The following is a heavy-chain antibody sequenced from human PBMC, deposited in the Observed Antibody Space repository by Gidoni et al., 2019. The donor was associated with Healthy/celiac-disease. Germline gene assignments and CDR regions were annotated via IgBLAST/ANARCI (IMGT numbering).Heavy chain of an antibody. CDR1: GYTLTDLS. J-gene: IGHJ5*02. CDR3: ATVLGYCSSTSCQNWFDP. D-gene: IGHD2-2*01. V-gene: IGHV1-24*01. CDR2: FDPEDGET. Sequence: QVQLVQSGAEVKKPGASVKVSCKVSGYTLTDLSMHWVRQAPGKGLEWMGGFDPEDGETIYAQKFQGRVTMTEDTSTDTAYMELSSLRSEDTAVYYCATVLGYCSSTSCQNWFDPWGQGTLVTVSS.